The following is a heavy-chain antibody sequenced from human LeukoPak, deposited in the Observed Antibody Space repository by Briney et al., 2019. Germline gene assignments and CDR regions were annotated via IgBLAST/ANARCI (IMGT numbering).Heavy chain of an antibody. D-gene: IGHD6-13*01. V-gene: IGHV3-74*03. Sequence: GGSLRLSCAASGFSFSNHWMHWVRQVPGKGLVWVSRINSDGSSTTYADSVKGRFTLSRDNAKNTLYLQMNSLRDEDTAVYYCTRDVSQSSSWYGEFDYWGQGTQVTVSS. CDR2: INSDGSST. CDR1: GFSFSNHW. CDR3: TRDVSQSSSWYGEFDY. J-gene: IGHJ4*02.